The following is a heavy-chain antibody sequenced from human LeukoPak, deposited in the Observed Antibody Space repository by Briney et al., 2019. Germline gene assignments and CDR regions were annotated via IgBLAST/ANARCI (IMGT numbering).Heavy chain of an antibody. CDR1: GITLSNYG. Sequence: GGSLRLSCAVSGITLSNYGMSWVRQAPGKGLQWVSGISGSGGNTYYADSVKGRFTISRDNSKNTLCLQMNSLRAEDTAVYFCAKRGVVIRVFLVGFHKEASYFDSWGQGALVTVSS. CDR3: AKRGVVIRVFLVGFHKEASYFDS. J-gene: IGHJ4*02. D-gene: IGHD3-10*01. CDR2: ISGSGGNT. V-gene: IGHV3-23*01.